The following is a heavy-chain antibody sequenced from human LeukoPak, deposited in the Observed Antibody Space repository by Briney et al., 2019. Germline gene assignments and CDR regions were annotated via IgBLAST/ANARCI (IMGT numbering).Heavy chain of an antibody. V-gene: IGHV4-59*11. CDR1: GGSISSHY. CDR2: IYYSGST. Sequence: PSETLSLTCTVSGGSISSHYWSWIWQPPGKGLEWIGYIYYSGSTNYNPSLKSRVTISVDTSKNQFSLKLSSVTAADTAVYYCARVGKYCSSTSCYSGHYFDYWGQGTLVTVSS. D-gene: IGHD2-2*01. CDR3: ARVGKYCSSTSCYSGHYFDY. J-gene: IGHJ4*02.